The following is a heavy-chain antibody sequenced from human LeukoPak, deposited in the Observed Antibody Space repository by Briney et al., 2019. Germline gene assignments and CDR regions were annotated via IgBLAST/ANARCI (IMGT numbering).Heavy chain of an antibody. D-gene: IGHD6-6*01. CDR2: IYYSGST. CDR3: ARGRSIAARTAFDY. Sequence: SETLSLTCTVSGGSISSYYWSWIRTPPGKGLEWIGYIYYSGSTNYNPSLKRRVTISVDTSKNQFSLKLSSVTAADTAVYYCARGRSIAARTAFDYWGQGTLVTVSS. V-gene: IGHV4-59*01. J-gene: IGHJ4*02. CDR1: GGSISSYY.